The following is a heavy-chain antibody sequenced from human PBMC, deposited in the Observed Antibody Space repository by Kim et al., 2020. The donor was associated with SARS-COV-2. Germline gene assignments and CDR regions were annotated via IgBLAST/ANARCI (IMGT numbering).Heavy chain of an antibody. CDR1: GFTFNSEA. Sequence: GGSLRLSCAASGFTFNSEAMTWVRQAPGKGLEWVSIISGSGSVSHYGDSVRGRFTVSRDNSKNTVYLQLSSLRADDTAVYYCAKAKYGSSWFFDYWGQGALVTVSS. V-gene: IGHV3-23*01. J-gene: IGHJ4*02. CDR2: ISGSGSVS. CDR3: AKAKYGSSWFFDY. D-gene: IGHD3-3*01.